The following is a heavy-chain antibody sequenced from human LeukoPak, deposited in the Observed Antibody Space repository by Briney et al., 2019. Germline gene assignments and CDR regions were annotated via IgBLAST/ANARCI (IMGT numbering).Heavy chain of an antibody. D-gene: IGHD3-16*01. CDR3: ARQGRGYGGTFDY. Sequence: PSETLSLTSTVSGYSISSGYYWGWIRQPPGKGLEWIGSIYHSGSTYYNPSLKSRVTISVDTSKNQFSLKLSSVTAADTAVYYCARQGRGYGGTFDYWGQGTLVAVSS. V-gene: IGHV4-38-2*02. J-gene: IGHJ4*02. CDR2: IYHSGST. CDR1: GYSISSGYY.